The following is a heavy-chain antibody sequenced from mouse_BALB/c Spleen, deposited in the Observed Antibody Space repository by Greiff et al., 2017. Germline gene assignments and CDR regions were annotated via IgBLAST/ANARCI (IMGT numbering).Heavy chain of an antibody. CDR1: GFTFSSFG. D-gene: IGHD1-1*01. CDR3: ARNYYGSSYPWYFDV. V-gene: IGHV5-17*02. J-gene: IGHJ1*01. CDR2: ISSGSSTI. Sequence: EVQLVESGGGLVQPGGSRKLSCAASGFTFSSFGMHWVRQAPEKGLEWVAYISSGSSTIYYADTVKGRFTISRDNPKNTLFLQMTSLRSEDTAMYYCARNYYGSSYPWYFDVWGAGTTVTVSS.